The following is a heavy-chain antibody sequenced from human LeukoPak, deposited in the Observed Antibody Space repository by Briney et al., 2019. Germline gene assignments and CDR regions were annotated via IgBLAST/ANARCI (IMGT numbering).Heavy chain of an antibody. J-gene: IGHJ4*02. Sequence: PSETLSLTCTVSGDSISSYYWSWIRQPPGKGLEWIGYIYYSGSTNYNPSLKSRVTISVDTSKNQFSLKLSSVTAADTAVYYCARDYSASSPGGYWGQGTLVTVSS. V-gene: IGHV4-59*01. CDR3: ARDYSASSPGGY. CDR1: GDSISSYY. CDR2: IYYSGST. D-gene: IGHD6-13*01.